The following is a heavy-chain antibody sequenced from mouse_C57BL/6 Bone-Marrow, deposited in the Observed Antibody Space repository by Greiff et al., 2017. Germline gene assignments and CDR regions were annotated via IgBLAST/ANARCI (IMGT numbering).Heavy chain of an antibody. CDR3: ARDRAE. J-gene: IGHJ2*01. CDR1: GYSITSGYY. CDR2: ISYDGSN. Sequence: EVHLVESGPGLVKPSQSLSLTCSVTGYSITSGYYWNWIRQFPGNKLEWMGYISYDGSNNYNPSLKNRISITRDTSKNQFFLKLNSVTTEDTATYYCARDRAEWGQGTTLTVSS. V-gene: IGHV3-6*01. D-gene: IGHD3-1*01.